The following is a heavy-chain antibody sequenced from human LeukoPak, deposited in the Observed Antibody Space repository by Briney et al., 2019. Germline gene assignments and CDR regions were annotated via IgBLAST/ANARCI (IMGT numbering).Heavy chain of an antibody. Sequence: GGSLRLSCAASGFTFSSYEMNWIRQAPGKGLEWVSYISSSGSTIYYADSVKGRFTISRDNAKNSLYLQMNSLRAEDTAVYYCARVKSIGDDDSSGYRPHDYWGQGTLVTVSS. J-gene: IGHJ4*02. CDR3: ARVKSIGDDDSSGYRPHDY. CDR2: ISSSGSTI. D-gene: IGHD3-22*01. CDR1: GFTFSSYE. V-gene: IGHV3-48*03.